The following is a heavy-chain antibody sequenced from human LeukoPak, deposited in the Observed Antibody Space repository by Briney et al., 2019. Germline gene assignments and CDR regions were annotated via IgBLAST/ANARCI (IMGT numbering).Heavy chain of an antibody. J-gene: IGHJ4*02. CDR1: GFTFGDYA. CDR3: ARDIFSSNWYSPTDIIDY. D-gene: IGHD6-13*01. CDR2: IRSKAYGRST. Sequence: ETGGSLRLSCTASGFTFGDYAMSWFRQAPGKGLEWVGFIRSKAYGRSTEYAASVKGRFTISRDDSKSIAYLQMNRLRAEDTAVYYCARDIFSSNWYSPTDIIDYWGQGTLVTVSS. V-gene: IGHV3-49*03.